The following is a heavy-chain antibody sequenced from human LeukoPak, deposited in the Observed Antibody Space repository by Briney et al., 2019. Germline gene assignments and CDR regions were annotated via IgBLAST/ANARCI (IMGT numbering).Heavy chain of an antibody. V-gene: IGHV4-39*01. CDR2: LYYSGST. CDR3: ASVRRGFGEFSKYYSYYYMDV. J-gene: IGHJ6*03. Sequence: SETLSLTCTVSGGSISSGSYYWGWIRQPPGKGLEWIGSLYYSGSTYYNPSLKSRVTISVDTSKNQFSLRLSSVTAADTAVYYCASVRRGFGEFSKYYSYYYMDVWGKGTTVTISS. CDR1: GGSISSGSYY. D-gene: IGHD3-10*01.